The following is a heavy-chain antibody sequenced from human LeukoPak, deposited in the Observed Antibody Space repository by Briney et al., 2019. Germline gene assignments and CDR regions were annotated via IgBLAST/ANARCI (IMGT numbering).Heavy chain of an antibody. J-gene: IGHJ3*02. CDR2: IYTSGST. D-gene: IGHD1-1*01. CDR1: GGSISSYY. V-gene: IGHV4-4*07. Sequence: SETLSLACTVSGGSISSYYWSWIRQPAGKGLEWIGRIYTSGSTNYNPSLKSRVTMLVDTSKNQFSLKLSSVTAADTAVYYRARSWKRFQAFDIWGQGTMVTVSS. CDR3: ARSWKRFQAFDI.